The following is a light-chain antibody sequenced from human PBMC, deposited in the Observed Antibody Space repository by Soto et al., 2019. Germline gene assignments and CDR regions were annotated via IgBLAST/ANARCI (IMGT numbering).Light chain of an antibody. Sequence: EIVMTQFPATLSVSPGERATLSCRASQSVSSSYLAWYQQKPGQAPRLLMSAASSRATGIPDRFSGSGSGTDFTLTISRLQPEDFAVYYCQQYGRTPYTLGRGTRREIK. CDR2: AAS. V-gene: IGKV3-20*01. CDR1: QSVSSSY. J-gene: IGKJ5*01. CDR3: QQYGRTPYT.